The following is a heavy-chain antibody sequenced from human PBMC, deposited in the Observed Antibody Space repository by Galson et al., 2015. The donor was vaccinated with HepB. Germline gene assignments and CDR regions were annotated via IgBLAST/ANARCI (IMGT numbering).Heavy chain of an antibody. CDR2: INPGGGNT. J-gene: IGHJ5*02. V-gene: IGHV1-46*01. CDR3: ARDPVWCSSTSCDWFDP. CDR1: GYTFTNYY. D-gene: IGHD2-2*01. Sequence: QSGAEVTKPGASVKVSCKASGYTFTNYYLHWVRQAPGQGLQWMGIINPGGGNTNYAQKFQGRVTMTRATSTSTVYMELRSLRSDDTAVYYCARDPVWCSSTSCDWFDPWGQGTLVTVSS.